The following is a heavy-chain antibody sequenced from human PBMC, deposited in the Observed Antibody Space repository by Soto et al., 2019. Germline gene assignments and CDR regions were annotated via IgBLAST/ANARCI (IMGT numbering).Heavy chain of an antibody. Sequence: QVQLVQSGAEVKRPGASVKVACKASGFTVSAHGITWVRQAPGQGLEWLGWIGASNGNTKYAPRLQGRVTLTTDTSTSTAYMEVRSLRPDDTAVYYCVRDRCSENYLKWLDYWGQGTLVTVSS. CDR3: VRDRCSENYLKWLDY. V-gene: IGHV1-18*01. J-gene: IGHJ4*02. D-gene: IGHD2-15*01. CDR1: GFTVSAHG. CDR2: IGASNGNT.